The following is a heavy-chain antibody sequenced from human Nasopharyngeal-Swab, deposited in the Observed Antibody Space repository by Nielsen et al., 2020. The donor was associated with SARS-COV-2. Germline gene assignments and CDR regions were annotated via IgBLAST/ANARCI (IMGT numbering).Heavy chain of an antibody. Sequence: WIRQPPGKGLVWVSRINSDGSSTSYADSVKGRFTISRDNAKNTLYLQMNSLRAEDTAVYYYASDQLVATAGILLPYYYYYMDVWGKGTTVTVSS. D-gene: IGHD6-13*01. V-gene: IGHV3-74*01. CDR3: ASDQLVATAGILLPYYYYYMDV. CDR2: INSDGSST. J-gene: IGHJ6*03.